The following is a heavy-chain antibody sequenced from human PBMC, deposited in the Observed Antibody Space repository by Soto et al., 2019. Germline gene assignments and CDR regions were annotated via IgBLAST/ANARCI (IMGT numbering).Heavy chain of an antibody. CDR2: ISHNGSYT. CDR3: ARDRGLGAFDI. CDR1: GFTFYDYY. J-gene: IGHJ3*02. V-gene: IGHV3-11*06. Sequence: GGSLRLSCAASGFTFYDYYMTCIRQAPGKGLEWVSYISHNGSYTNYAESVKGRFTISRDNSKNTLYLQMNSLRAEDTAVYYCARDRGLGAFDIWGQGTMATVS. D-gene: IGHD3-10*01.